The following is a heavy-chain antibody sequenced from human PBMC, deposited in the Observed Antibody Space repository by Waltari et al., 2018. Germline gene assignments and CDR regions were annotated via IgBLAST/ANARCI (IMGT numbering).Heavy chain of an antibody. CDR2: VNPERGVL. CDR3: PRPEDFTSFEL. J-gene: IGHJ3*01. Sequence: QVQLLQSGADVKNPGPSVKVSCKAFGYPFTAINIHWVRQAPGQGLQWMVWVNPERGVLKDFHKFVGRVNMPPDAASNTVYLELNRVRSDYTAVYFCPRPEDFTSFELWGQGTTLIVSS. CDR1: GYPFTAIN. V-gene: IGHV1-2*02.